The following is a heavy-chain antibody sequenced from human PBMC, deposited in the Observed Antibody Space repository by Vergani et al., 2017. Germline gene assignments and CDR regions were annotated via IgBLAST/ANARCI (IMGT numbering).Heavy chain of an antibody. J-gene: IGHJ2*01. CDR3: ARDGGGYGNWYFDL. D-gene: IGHD2-15*01. CDR1: GGTFSSYA. V-gene: IGHV1-18*01. Sequence: QVQLVQSGAEVKKPGSSVKVSCKASGGTFSSYAISWVRQAPGQGLEWMGWISAYNGNTNYAQKLQGRVTMTTDTSTSTAYMELRSLRSDDTAVYYCARDGGGYGNWYFDLWGRGTLVTVSS. CDR2: ISAYNGNT.